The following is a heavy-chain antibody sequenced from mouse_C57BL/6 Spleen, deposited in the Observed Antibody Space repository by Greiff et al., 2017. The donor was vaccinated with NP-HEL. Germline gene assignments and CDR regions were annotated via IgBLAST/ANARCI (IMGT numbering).Heavy chain of an antibody. D-gene: IGHD1-1*01. CDR3: ARRYYGSSSYAMDY. Sequence: QVQLQQPGAELVRPGSSVKLSCKASGYTFTSYWMHWVKQRPIQGLEWIGNIDPSDSETHYNQKFKDKATLTVDKSSSTAYMQLSSLTSEDSAVYYCARRYYGSSSYAMDYGGQGTSDTVSS. CDR1: GYTFTSYW. V-gene: IGHV1-52*01. CDR2: IDPSDSET. J-gene: IGHJ4*01.